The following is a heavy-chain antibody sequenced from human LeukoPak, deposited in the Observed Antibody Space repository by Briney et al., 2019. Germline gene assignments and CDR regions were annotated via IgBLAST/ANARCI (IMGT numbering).Heavy chain of an antibody. CDR2: MNPNSGNT. V-gene: IGHV1-8*01. J-gene: IGHJ4*02. CDR3: ATSYYYDSSGYYYGY. D-gene: IGHD3-22*01. CDR1: GYTLTSYD. Sequence: ASVKVSCKASGYTLTSYDINWVRQATGQGLEWMGWMNPNSGNTGYAQKFQGRVTMTRNTSISTAYMELSSLRSEDTAVYYCATSYYYDSSGYYYGYWGQGTLVTVSS.